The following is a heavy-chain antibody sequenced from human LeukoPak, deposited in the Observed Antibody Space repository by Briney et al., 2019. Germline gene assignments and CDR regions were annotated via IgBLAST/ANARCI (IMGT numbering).Heavy chain of an antibody. CDR2: INHSGGT. CDR3: ARHSSSSYFDY. Sequence: LRLSCAASGFTFSSYGMHWVRQAPGKGLEWIGEINHSGGTNYNPSLKSRVTISVDTSKNQFSLQLSSVTAADTAVHYCARHSSSSYFDYWGQGTLVTVSS. V-gene: IGHV4-34*01. J-gene: IGHJ4*02. CDR1: GFTFSSYG. D-gene: IGHD6-13*01.